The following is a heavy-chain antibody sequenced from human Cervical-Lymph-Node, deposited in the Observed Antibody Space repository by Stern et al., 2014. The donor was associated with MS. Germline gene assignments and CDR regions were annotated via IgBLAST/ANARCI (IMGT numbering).Heavy chain of an antibody. CDR2: INTNTGNP. J-gene: IGHJ4*02. V-gene: IGHV7-4-1*02. Sequence: VQLVESGSELKKPGASVKVSCKASGYTFTSYGINWVRQAPGQGLEWMGWINTNTGNPTNAQGFTGRFVFSLDTPVSKAFLQISSLKAEDAAVYYCARGWIRREGYNFGYWGQGTLVTVSS. CDR3: ARGWIRREGYNFGY. D-gene: IGHD5-24*01. CDR1: GYTFTSYG.